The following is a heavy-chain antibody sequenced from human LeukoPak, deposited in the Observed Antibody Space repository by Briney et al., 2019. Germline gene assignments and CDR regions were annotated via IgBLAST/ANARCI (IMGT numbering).Heavy chain of an antibody. D-gene: IGHD5-24*01. J-gene: IGHJ4*02. CDR3: AKSFSPGSIDMAFDS. V-gene: IGHV3-23*01. CDR1: GYPLRNYH. CDR2: VLGRGGLT. Sequence: GGSLIQSCAAYGYPLRNYHMTWVRRATGKGVEWVSAVLGRGGLTYDAASVEGQHPISRDNSKHTVYLQTKSWRPGAAAIYDCAKSFSPGSIDMAFDSWGQGTLVTVSS.